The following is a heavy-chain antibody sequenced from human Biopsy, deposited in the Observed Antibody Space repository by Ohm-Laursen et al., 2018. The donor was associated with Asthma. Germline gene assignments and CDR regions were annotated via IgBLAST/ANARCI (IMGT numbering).Heavy chain of an antibody. CDR1: GFTFSSYS. Sequence: SLRLSCAAPGFTFSSYSMHWVRQAPGRGPEYVSFIATDGSNKFYADSVKGRFTVSRDNSKHTLYLHMTGLRADDTGVYYCVKDHSAGYYYFDDWGQGAQVIVSA. J-gene: IGHJ4*02. V-gene: IGHV3-64D*08. CDR2: IATDGSNK. CDR3: VKDHSAGYYYFDD. D-gene: IGHD2-21*01.